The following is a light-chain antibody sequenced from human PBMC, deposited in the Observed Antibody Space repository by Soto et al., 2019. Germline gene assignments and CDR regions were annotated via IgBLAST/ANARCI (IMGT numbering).Light chain of an antibody. CDR3: CSFAGSNPFPYV. Sequence: QSALAQPASVSGSPGQSITISCTGTISDVGSHNLVSWYQQHPDKAPKLIIYEVMERPSGVSSRFSGSKSGNTASLTVSGLQPDDEADYHCCSFAGSNPFPYVFGTGTKVTVL. CDR2: EVM. J-gene: IGLJ1*01. V-gene: IGLV2-23*02. CDR1: ISDVGSHNL.